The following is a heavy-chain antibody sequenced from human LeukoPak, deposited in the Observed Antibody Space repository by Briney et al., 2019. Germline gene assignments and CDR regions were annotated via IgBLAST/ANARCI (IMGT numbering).Heavy chain of an antibody. J-gene: IGHJ6*03. D-gene: IGHD1-26*01. Sequence: GGSLRLSCAASGFTFSDYNMSWIRQAPGKGLEWVSYISSSSSYIYCADSVKGRFTISRDNAKNSLYLQMNSLRAEDTAVYYCASAGATDYYYYMDVWGKGTTVTVSS. CDR1: GFTFSDYN. CDR3: ASAGATDYYYYMDV. V-gene: IGHV3-11*06. CDR2: ISSSSSYI.